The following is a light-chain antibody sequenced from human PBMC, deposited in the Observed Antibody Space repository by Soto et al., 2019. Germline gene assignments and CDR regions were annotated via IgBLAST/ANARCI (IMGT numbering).Light chain of an antibody. CDR2: TTD. CDR1: TSNIGSNT. Sequence: QSVLTQPPSASGTPGQRVSISCSGSTSNIGSNTVNWYQQLPGTAPKLVIYTTDQRPSGVPDRFSGSKSGTSASLAISGLQSEDEADYYCAAWEGSLNGVVCGGGTKLTVL. J-gene: IGLJ2*01. CDR3: AAWEGSLNGVV. V-gene: IGLV1-44*01.